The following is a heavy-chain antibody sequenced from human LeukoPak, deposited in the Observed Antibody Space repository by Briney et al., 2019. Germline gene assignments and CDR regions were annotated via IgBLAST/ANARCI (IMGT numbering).Heavy chain of an antibody. CDR3: ARRVANAYYMDV. CDR2: INHSGST. CDR1: GVSFSGYY. Sequence: SETLSLTCAVYGVSFSGYYWSWIRQPPGKGLEWIGEINHSGSTNYNPSLKSRVTISVDTSKNQFSLKLSSVTAADTAVYYCARRVANAYYMDVWGKGTTVTVSS. D-gene: IGHD5-12*01. V-gene: IGHV4-34*01. J-gene: IGHJ6*03.